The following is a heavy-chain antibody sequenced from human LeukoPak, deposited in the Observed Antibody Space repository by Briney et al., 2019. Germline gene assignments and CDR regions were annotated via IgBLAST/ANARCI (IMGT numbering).Heavy chain of an antibody. Sequence: GGSLRLPCAASGFTFSRYTMSWVRQAPGKGLEWVSGIISSGSSTYYADSVKGRFTISRDNSKNTLYLQMNSLRAEDTALYYCIPIVTRDLGYWGQGTLVIVSS. V-gene: IGHV3-23*01. D-gene: IGHD3-9*01. CDR1: GFTFSRYT. CDR3: IPIVTRDLGY. CDR2: IISSGSST. J-gene: IGHJ4*02.